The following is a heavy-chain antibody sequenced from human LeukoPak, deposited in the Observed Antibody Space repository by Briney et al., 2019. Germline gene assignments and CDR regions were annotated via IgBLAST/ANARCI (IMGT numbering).Heavy chain of an antibody. CDR3: ATNRRPVWYGMDV. CDR1: GFTFSSYS. J-gene: IGHJ6*02. V-gene: IGHV3-48*02. Sequence: GGSLRLSCAASGFTFSSYSMNWVRQAPGKGLEWVSYISSSSSTIYYADSVKGRFTVSRDNAKNSLYLQMNSLRDEDTAVYYCATNRRPVWYGMDVWGQGTTVTVSS. CDR2: ISSSSSTI.